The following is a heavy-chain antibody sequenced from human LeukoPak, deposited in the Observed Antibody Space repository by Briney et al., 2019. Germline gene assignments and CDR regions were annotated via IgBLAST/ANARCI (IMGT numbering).Heavy chain of an antibody. D-gene: IGHD5-24*01. CDR3: ARGRDGYNLVDAFDI. V-gene: IGHV3-48*03. Sequence: PGRSLRLSCAASGFTFSSYEMNWVRQAPGKGLEGVSYISSSGSTIYYADSVKGRFTISRDNAKNSLYLQMNSLRAEDTAVYYCARGRDGYNLVDAFDIWGQGIMVTVSS. CDR1: GFTFSSYE. CDR2: ISSSGSTI. J-gene: IGHJ3*02.